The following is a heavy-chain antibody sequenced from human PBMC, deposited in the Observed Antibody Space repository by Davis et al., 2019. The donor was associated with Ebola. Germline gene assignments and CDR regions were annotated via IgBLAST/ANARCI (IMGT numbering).Heavy chain of an antibody. CDR3: ARDSPSLLVVVDAITHYYYGMDV. CDR2: ISAYNGNT. Sequence: ASVKVSCKASGYTFTSYGISWVRQAPGQGLEWMGWISAYNGNTNYAQKLQGRVTMTTDTSTSTAYMELRSLRSDDTAVYYCARDSPSLLVVVDAITHYYYGMDVWGQGTTVTVSS. V-gene: IGHV1-18*01. J-gene: IGHJ6*02. D-gene: IGHD2-15*01. CDR1: GYTFTSYG.